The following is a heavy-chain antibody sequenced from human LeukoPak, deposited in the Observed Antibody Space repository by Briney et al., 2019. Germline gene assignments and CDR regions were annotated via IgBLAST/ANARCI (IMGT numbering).Heavy chain of an antibody. CDR2: IYTSGTT. CDR3: ARLSTVTTSFDY. J-gene: IGHJ4*02. Sequence: SETLSLTCTVSGGSISSYYWSWIRQPAGKGLEWIGRIYTSGTTHYNPSLKSRVTMSVDTSKNQFFLKLSSVTAADTAVYYCARLSTVTTSFDYWGQGTLVTVSS. V-gene: IGHV4-4*07. D-gene: IGHD4-17*01. CDR1: GGSISSYY.